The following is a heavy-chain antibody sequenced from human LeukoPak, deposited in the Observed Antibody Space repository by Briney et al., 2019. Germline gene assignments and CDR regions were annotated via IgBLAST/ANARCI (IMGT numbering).Heavy chain of an antibody. CDR3: ARSEDTDMVCTY. CDR2: IMPLFGTA. Sequence: GASVKVSCKTSGGTFNNSAISWVRQAPGQGLEWLGGIMPLFGTAGYAQKFQGRVTITKDESTRTVYLELTSLTSDDTAVYYCARSEDTDMVCTYWGQGTLVTVSS. V-gene: IGHV1-69*05. J-gene: IGHJ4*02. D-gene: IGHD5-18*01. CDR1: GGTFNNSA.